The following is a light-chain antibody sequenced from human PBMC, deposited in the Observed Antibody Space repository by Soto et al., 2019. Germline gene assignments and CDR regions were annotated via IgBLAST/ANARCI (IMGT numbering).Light chain of an antibody. CDR2: ANT. CDR3: QSYDSSLSAYV. CDR1: SSNIGAHYD. V-gene: IGLV1-40*01. Sequence: SVLTQPPSVSGAPGQRVTISCSGSSSNIGAHYDVHWYQQLPATAPKLLIYANTNRPSGVPDRFSGSKSGTSASLAITGLQAEDEADYYCQSYDSSLSAYVFGTGTKLTVL. J-gene: IGLJ1*01.